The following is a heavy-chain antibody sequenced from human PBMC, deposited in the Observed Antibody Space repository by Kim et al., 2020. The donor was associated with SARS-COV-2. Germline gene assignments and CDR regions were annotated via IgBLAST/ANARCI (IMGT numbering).Heavy chain of an antibody. V-gene: IGHV4-31*03. D-gene: IGHD6-19*01. CDR2: IYYSGSA. CDR3: ARGYSSGWYVLDY. Sequence: SETLSLTCTVSGGSINSDDFYWSWIRQHPGKGLEWIGFIYYSGSAYYNPSLKSRVSISLDTSKNQFSLRLSSVTAADTAVYYCARGYSSGWYVLDYWGQGTLVTVSS. J-gene: IGHJ4*02. CDR1: GGSINSDDFY.